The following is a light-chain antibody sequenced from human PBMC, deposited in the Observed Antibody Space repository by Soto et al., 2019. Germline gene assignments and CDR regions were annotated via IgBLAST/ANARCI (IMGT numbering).Light chain of an antibody. J-gene: IGLJ2*01. CDR2: DVS. CDR3: SSYTRSSTYVV. V-gene: IGLV2-14*03. Sequence: QSALTQPASVSGSPGQSITISCTGTISDVGGYNYVSWYQHHPGKAPKLMIYDVSNRPSGVSNRFSGSKSGNTASLTISGLQAEDEADHYCSSYTRSSTYVVFGGGTKLTVL. CDR1: ISDVGGYNY.